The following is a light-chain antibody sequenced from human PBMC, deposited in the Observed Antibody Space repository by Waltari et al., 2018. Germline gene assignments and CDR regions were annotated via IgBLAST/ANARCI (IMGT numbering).Light chain of an antibody. Sequence: EIVMTQSPATLSVSPGERATLSCRASQSVSSRLAWYQQKPGQAPRPPIYGTSRRATGIPARFTGSGSGTEYTLTIGSLQSEDFAIYYCQQYDNWPPYTFGQGTKLESK. J-gene: IGKJ2*01. CDR3: QQYDNWPPYT. CDR1: QSVSSR. V-gene: IGKV3-15*01. CDR2: GTS.